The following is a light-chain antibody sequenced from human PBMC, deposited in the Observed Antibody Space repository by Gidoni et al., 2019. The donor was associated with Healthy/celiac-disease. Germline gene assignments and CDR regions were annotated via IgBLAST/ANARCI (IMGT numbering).Light chain of an antibody. J-gene: IGKJ2*04. Sequence: EIVLTQSPGTLSLSPGERATLSCRASQSVSSSYLAWYQQKPGQAPRLLIYGASSRATGIPDRFSGSGSGTDFTLTISRLEPEDFAVYYCQQYGSSPSGSFXQXTKLEIK. CDR1: QSVSSSY. V-gene: IGKV3-20*01. CDR3: QQYGSSPSGS. CDR2: GAS.